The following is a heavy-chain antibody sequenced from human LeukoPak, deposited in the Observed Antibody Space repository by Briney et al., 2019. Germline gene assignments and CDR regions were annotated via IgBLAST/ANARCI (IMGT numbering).Heavy chain of an antibody. J-gene: IGHJ4*02. CDR1: GFTFSSHD. CDR3: ASGSSLDYDILTGYWTEALDY. V-gene: IGHV3-13*04. Sequence: PGGSLRLSCAGSGFTFSSHDMHWVRHHTGKGLEWVSGIGSAGETYYLGSVKGRFTISRENAKNSLYLQMNSLRAGDTAVYYCASGSSLDYDILTGYWTEALDYWGQGTLVTVSS. D-gene: IGHD3-9*01. CDR2: IGSAGET.